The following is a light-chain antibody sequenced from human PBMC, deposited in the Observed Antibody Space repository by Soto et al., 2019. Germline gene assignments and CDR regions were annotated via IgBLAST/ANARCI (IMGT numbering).Light chain of an antibody. Sequence: EIVLTQSPATLSLSPGERATLSCRASQSVSSYLAWYQQKPGQAPRLLIYDASNRATGIPARFSGSGSGTDFTLTISSLEPEDLGVYYCQQGYNWPPITFGQGTRLDI. CDR3: QQGYNWPPIT. J-gene: IGKJ5*01. CDR1: QSVSSY. CDR2: DAS. V-gene: IGKV3-11*01.